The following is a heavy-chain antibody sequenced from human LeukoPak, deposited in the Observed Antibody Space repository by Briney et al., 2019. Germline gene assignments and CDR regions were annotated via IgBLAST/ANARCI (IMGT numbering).Heavy chain of an antibody. Sequence: YAMSXVRXAPGKGLEXVSAISGSGGSTYYADSVKVRFTISRDNSKNTLYLQMNSLRADDTAVYYCAKDPQYYYDSSGYSFDYWGQGTLVTVSS. J-gene: IGHJ4*02. CDR1: YA. D-gene: IGHD3-22*01. CDR2: ISGSGGST. V-gene: IGHV3-23*01. CDR3: AKDPQYYYDSSGYSFDY.